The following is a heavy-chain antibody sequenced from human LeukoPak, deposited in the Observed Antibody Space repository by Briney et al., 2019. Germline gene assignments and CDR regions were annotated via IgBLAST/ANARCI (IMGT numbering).Heavy chain of an antibody. D-gene: IGHD1-26*01. J-gene: IGHJ4*02. Sequence: GGSLRLSCGASGFTFSAYWMSWVRQAPGKGLEWVANIKKDGSEKQYVDSVKGRFTISRDNARNSLYLQMNSLRAEDTAVYYCVRDGVWVGATLDYWGQGTLVTVSS. V-gene: IGHV3-7*01. CDR3: VRDGVWVGATLDY. CDR1: GFTFSAYW. CDR2: IKKDGSEK.